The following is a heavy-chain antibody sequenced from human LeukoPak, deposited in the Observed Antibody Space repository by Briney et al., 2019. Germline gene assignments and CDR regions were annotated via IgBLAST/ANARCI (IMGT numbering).Heavy chain of an antibody. CDR3: ARDYDYDSSGYSSD. Sequence: GGSLRLSCESSGFRFRLHSMTWVRQAAGKGLEWVSSVSGGADNSYYADSVKGRFTVSRDYPKNTLYLQMNSLRAEDTAVYYCARDYDYDSSGYSSDWGQGTLVTVSS. J-gene: IGHJ4*02. CDR1: GFRFRLHS. V-gene: IGHV3-23*01. D-gene: IGHD3-22*01. CDR2: VSGGADNS.